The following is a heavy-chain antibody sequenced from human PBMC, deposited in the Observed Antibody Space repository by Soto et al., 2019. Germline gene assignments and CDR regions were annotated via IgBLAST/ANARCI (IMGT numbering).Heavy chain of an antibody. CDR3: ARGGYCTNGVCYDYYYYYYGMDV. CDR2: IIPIFGTA. J-gene: IGHJ6*02. V-gene: IGHV1-69*13. Sequence: SVKVSCKASGGTFSSYAISWVRQAPGQGLEWMGGIIPIFGTANYAQKFQGIVTITADESTSTAYMELSSLRAEDTAVYYCARGGYCTNGVCYDYYYYYYGMDVWGQGTTVTVSS. CDR1: GGTFSSYA. D-gene: IGHD2-8*01.